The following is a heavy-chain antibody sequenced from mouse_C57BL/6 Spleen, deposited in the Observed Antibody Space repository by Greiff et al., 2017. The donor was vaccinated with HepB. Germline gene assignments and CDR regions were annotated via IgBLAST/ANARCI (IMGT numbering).Heavy chain of an antibody. D-gene: IGHD1-1*01. CDR1: GFTFSSYT. CDR3: ARIHYGTLFDY. V-gene: IGHV5-9*01. Sequence: EVKLMESGGGLVKPGGSLKLSCAASGFTFSSYTMSWVRQTPEKRLEWVATISGGGGNTYYPDSVKGRFTISRDNAKNTLYLQMSSLRSEDTALYYCARIHYGTLFDYWGQGTTLTVSS. J-gene: IGHJ2*01. CDR2: ISGGGGNT.